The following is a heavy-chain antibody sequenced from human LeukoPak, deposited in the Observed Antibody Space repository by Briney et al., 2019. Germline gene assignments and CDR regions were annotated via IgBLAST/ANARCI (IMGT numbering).Heavy chain of an antibody. V-gene: IGHV3-23*01. Sequence: GGSLRLSCAASGFTFSTYAMNWVRQAPGKGLEWVSTINHNGGNTYYADSVKGRFTISRDNSKNTLYLQMNSLRAEDTAVYYCAKSGYNRFDYWGQGTLVTVSS. D-gene: IGHD5-24*01. CDR2: INHNGGNT. CDR1: GFTFSTYA. J-gene: IGHJ4*02. CDR3: AKSGYNRFDY.